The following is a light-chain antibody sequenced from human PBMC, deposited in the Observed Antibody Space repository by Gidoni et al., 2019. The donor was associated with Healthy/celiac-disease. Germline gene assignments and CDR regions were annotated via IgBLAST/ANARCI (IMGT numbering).Light chain of an antibody. CDR2: DAS. CDR3: QQRSNWLLT. V-gene: IGKV3-11*01. CDR1: QSSSSY. Sequence: VLTPSPATLSLSPGERATLSCRASQSSSSYLAWYQQKPGQAPRLLIYDASNRATGIPDRFSGSGSGTDFTLTISRLEPEDFAVYYCQQRSNWLLTFGGGTKVEIK. J-gene: IGKJ4*01.